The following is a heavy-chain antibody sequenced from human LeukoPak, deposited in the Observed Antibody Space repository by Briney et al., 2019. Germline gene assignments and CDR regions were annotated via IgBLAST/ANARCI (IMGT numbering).Heavy chain of an antibody. J-gene: IGHJ4*02. CDR3: ARLVCSTIPCYGKFYFDS. V-gene: IGHV3-21*01. CDR2: IPGSSDSV. CDR1: GFTFSSYA. D-gene: IGHD2-2*01. Sequence: GGSLRLSWPAPGFTFSSYAMEWVRQAQGKGLEWASSIPGSSDSVYYADSVKGRFTISRDNAKNSVYLQMNSLRAEDTAVYYCARLVCSTIPCYGKFYFDSWGQGTLVPVSS.